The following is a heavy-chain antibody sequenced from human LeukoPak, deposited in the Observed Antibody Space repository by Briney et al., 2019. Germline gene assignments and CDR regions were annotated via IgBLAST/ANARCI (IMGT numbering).Heavy chain of an antibody. Sequence: TGGSLRLSCAASGFTFSGYAMSWVRQAPGKGLEWVSAISGSGGSTYYADSVKGRFTISRDNAKNSLYLQMNSLRVEDTAVYYCARSQFGELLNGFDSWGQGTLVTVSS. CDR3: ARSQFGELLNGFDS. D-gene: IGHD3-10*01. J-gene: IGHJ4*02. V-gene: IGHV3-23*01. CDR2: ISGSGGST. CDR1: GFTFSGYA.